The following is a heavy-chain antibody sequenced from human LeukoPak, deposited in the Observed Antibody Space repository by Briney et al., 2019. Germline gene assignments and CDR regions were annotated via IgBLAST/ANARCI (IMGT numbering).Heavy chain of an antibody. D-gene: IGHD6-6*01. CDR2: INPNSGGT. V-gene: IGHV1-2*04. CDR3: ARGMGIAARQGNYYYGMDV. CDR1: GYTFTGYY. Sequence: ASVKVSCKASGYTFTGYYMHWVRQAPGQGLEWMGWINPNSGGTNYAQKFQGWVTMTRDTPISTAYMELSRLRSDDTAVYYCARGMGIAARQGNYYYGMDVWGQGTTVTVSS. J-gene: IGHJ6*02.